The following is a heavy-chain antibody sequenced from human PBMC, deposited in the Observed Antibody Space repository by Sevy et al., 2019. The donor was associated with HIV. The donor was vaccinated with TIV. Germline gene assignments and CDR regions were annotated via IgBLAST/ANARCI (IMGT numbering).Heavy chain of an antibody. CDR1: GGTFSSYA. V-gene: IGHV1-69*13. J-gene: IGHJ6*02. CDR3: ARASTAMEAYYYYGMDV. D-gene: IGHD5-18*01. CDR2: IIPIFGTA. Sequence: ASVKVSCKASGGTFSSYAISWVRQAPGQGLEWMGGIIPIFGTANYAQKFQGRVTITADESTSTAYMELSSLRSEDTAVYYCARASTAMEAYYYYGMDVWDQGTTVTVSS.